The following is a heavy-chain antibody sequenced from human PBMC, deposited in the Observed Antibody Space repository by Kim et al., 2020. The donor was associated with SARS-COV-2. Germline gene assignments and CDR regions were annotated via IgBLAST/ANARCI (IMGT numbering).Heavy chain of an antibody. CDR1: GFMFSSYW. CDR2: IKQDGSER. D-gene: IGHD2-21*01. V-gene: IGHV3-7*03. CDR3: VRCPPVEGLCL. J-gene: IGHJ4*02. Sequence: GGSLRLSCAASGFMFSSYWMHWVRQAPGRGLEWVANIKQDGSERYYLDSVTGRFTISRDNTKNSLYLQMSSLRTEDTAIYYCVRCPPVEGLCLWGQGTLITVSS.